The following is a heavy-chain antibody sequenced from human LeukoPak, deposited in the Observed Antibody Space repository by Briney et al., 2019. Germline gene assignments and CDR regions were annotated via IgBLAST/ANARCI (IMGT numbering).Heavy chain of an antibody. CDR3: ARGGGAAAGHYYYYMDV. Sequence: SETLSLTCAVYGGSFSGYHWSWIRQPRGKGLEWIGEINHRGSTNYNPSLKSRVTISIDTSKNHFSLKLSSVTAADTAVYYCARGGGAAAGHYYYYMDVWGKGTTVTVSS. V-gene: IGHV4-34*01. D-gene: IGHD6-13*01. J-gene: IGHJ6*03. CDR1: GGSFSGYH. CDR2: INHRGST.